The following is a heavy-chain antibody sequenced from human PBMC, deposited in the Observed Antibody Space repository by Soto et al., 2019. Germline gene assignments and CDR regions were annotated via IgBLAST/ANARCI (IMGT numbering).Heavy chain of an antibody. D-gene: IGHD6-13*01. J-gene: IGHJ5*02. CDR1: GGTFSSYA. V-gene: IGHV1-69*01. Sequence: QVQLVQSGAEVKKTGSSVKVSCKASGGTFSSYAISWVRQAPGQGLEWMGGIIPIFGTANYAQKFQGRVTITADESTSAAYMELSSLRSEDTAVYYCARDYGGSSWDVWFDPWGQGTLVTVSS. CDR3: ARDYGGSSWDVWFDP. CDR2: IIPIFGTA.